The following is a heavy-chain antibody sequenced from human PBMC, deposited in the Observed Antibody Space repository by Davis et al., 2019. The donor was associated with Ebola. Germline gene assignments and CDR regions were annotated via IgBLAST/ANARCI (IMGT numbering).Heavy chain of an antibody. CDR2: IYYSGST. Sequence: MPSETLSLTCAVSGGSISSGNWWTWVRQSPGKGLEWIGYIYYSGSTNYNPSLKSRVTISVDTSKNQFSLKLSSVTAADTSVYYCARGAAGIMGWFDPWGQGTLVTVSS. CDR1: GGSISSGNW. V-gene: IGHV4-61*01. J-gene: IGHJ5*02. D-gene: IGHD6-13*01. CDR3: ARGAAGIMGWFDP.